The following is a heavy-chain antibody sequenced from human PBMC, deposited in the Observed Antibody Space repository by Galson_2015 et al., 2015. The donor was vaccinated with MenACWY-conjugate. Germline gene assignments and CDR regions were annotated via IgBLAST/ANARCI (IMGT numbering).Heavy chain of an antibody. V-gene: IGHV3-48*03. J-gene: IGHJ6*03. CDR3: ARVGTWIHQYFYYMDG. Sequence: SLRLSCAASGFTFTGYDFNWVRQAPGKGLEWLSYISKSGSPIYYADSVTGRFTISRDNVRKSLFLQMNSLRAGDTGVYYCARVGTWIHQYFYYMDGWCKGTTVTVSS. CDR2: ISKSGSPI. D-gene: IGHD5-18*01. CDR1: GFTFTGYD.